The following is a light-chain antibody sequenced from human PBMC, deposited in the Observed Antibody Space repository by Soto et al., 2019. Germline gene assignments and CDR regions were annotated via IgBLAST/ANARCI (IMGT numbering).Light chain of an antibody. J-gene: IGLJ1*01. V-gene: IGLV2-14*03. CDR3: SSYTSISTLV. CDR1: SSDVGGYNF. CDR2: DVN. Sequence: QSALTQPASVSGSPGQSITISCTGTSSDVGGYNFVSWYQQHPGKVPKLMIYDVNTRPSGVSNCFSGSKSGNTASLTVSGLQAEDEADYYCSSYTSISTLVFGTGTKLTVL.